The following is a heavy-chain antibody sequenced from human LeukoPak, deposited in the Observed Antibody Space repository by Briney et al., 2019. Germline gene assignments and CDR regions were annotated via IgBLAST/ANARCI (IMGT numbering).Heavy chain of an antibody. Sequence: GGSLRLSCAASGFTLSSYWMSWVRQAPGKGLEWVANIKQDGSEKYYVDSVKGRFTISRDNAKNSLYLQMNSLRAEDTAVYYCARVGGDYVTAADWFDPWGQGTLVTVSS. D-gene: IGHD4-17*01. V-gene: IGHV3-7*01. CDR3: ARVGGDYVTAADWFDP. J-gene: IGHJ5*02. CDR2: IKQDGSEK. CDR1: GFTLSSYW.